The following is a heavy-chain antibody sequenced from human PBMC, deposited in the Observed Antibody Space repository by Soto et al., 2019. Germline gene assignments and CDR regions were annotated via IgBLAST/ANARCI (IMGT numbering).Heavy chain of an antibody. J-gene: IGHJ6*02. D-gene: IGHD6-13*01. V-gene: IGHV4-31*03. CDR3: ARDGIAAAGTSQFHYYYGMDX. Sequence: TLSLTCTVSGGSISSGGYYWSWIRQHPGKGLELIGYIYYSGSTYYNPSLKSRVTISVDTSKNQFSLKLSSVTAADTAVYYCARDGIAAAGTSQFHYYYGMDXWGQGTTVPVS. CDR1: GGSISSGGYY. CDR2: IYYSGST.